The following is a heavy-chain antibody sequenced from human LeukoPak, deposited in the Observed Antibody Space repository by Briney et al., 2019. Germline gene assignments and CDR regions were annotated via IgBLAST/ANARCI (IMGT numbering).Heavy chain of an antibody. CDR2: IRYDGSNQ. V-gene: IGHV3-30*02. J-gene: IGHJ3*02. Sequence: PGGSLRLSCAASGFTFSNHGMLWVRQAPGKGLEWVAFIRYDGSNQYYADSVKGRFTISRDSSKNTLYLQMNSLRDEDTAVYYCAKSCAVVPAAEVDIWGQGTMVTVSS. CDR1: GFTFSNHG. CDR3: AKSCAVVPAAEVDI. D-gene: IGHD2-2*01.